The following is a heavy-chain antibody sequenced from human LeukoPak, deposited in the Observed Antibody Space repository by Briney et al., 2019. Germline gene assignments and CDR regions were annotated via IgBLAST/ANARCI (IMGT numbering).Heavy chain of an antibody. CDR2: IIPIFGTA. Sequence: SVNVSCKASGGTFSSYAISWVRQAPGQGLEWMGGIIPIFGTANYAQKFQGRVTITADKSTSTAYMELSSLRSEDTAVYYCARGTYYYDSSGYYIHPWDYYYYMDVWGKGTTVTVSS. CDR3: ARGTYYYDSSGYYIHPWDYYYYMDV. CDR1: GGTFSSYA. J-gene: IGHJ6*03. D-gene: IGHD3-22*01. V-gene: IGHV1-69*06.